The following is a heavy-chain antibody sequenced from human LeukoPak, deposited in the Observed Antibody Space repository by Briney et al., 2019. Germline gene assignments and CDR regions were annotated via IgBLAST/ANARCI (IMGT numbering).Heavy chain of an antibody. V-gene: IGHV3-74*01. CDR2: INSDGSST. CDR1: GFTFSSYW. D-gene: IGHD5-18*01. Sequence: GGSLRLSCAASGFTFSSYWMHWVRQAPGKGLVWVSRINSDGSSTSYADSVKGRFTISRDNAKNTLYLQMNSLRAEDTAVYYCASARQVDTAMAQLDYWGQGTLVTVSS. J-gene: IGHJ4*02. CDR3: ASARQVDTAMAQLDY.